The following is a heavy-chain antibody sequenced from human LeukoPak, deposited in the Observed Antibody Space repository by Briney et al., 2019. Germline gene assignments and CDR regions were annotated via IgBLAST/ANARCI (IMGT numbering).Heavy chain of an antibody. CDR1: GGSISSNSYY. Sequence: SETLSLTCTVSGGSISSNSYYWGWIRQPPGKGLEWIGSIYYSGSTYYNPSLKSRVTISVDTSKNQFSLKLSSVTAADTAVYYCAREKNVVYCSSTSCYFDYWGQGTLVTVSS. J-gene: IGHJ4*02. CDR2: IYYSGST. CDR3: AREKNVVYCSSTSCYFDY. D-gene: IGHD2-2*01. V-gene: IGHV4-39*02.